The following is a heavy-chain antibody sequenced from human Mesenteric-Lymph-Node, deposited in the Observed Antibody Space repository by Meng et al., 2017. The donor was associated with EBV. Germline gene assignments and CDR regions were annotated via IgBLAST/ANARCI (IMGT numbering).Heavy chain of an antibody. D-gene: IGHD1-26*01. J-gene: IGHJ4*02. V-gene: IGHV4-30-4*01. Sequence: QVPLHESGPGLVKPSQTLSLPCAVSGGSISSGGYYWSWIRQPPGKGLEWIGYIYYSGSTYYNPSLKSRVTISVDTSKNQFSLNLRSVPAADTAIYYCARSAGGDYFDYWGQGTLVTVSS. CDR2: IYYSGST. CDR3: ARSAGGDYFDY. CDR1: GGSISSGGYY.